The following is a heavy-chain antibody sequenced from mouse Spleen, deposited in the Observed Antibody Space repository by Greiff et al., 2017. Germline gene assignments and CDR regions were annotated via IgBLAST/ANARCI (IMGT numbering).Heavy chain of an antibody. CDR2: IWSDGST. CDR3: ARKSYYCNFGYFDY. D-gene: IGHD2-10*01. Sequence: QVQLKQSGPGLVAPSQSLSITCTVSGFSLTNYAVHWVRQSPGKGLEWLGVIWSDGSTDYNAAFISRLSISKDNSKSQVFFKMNSLQADDTTIYYWARKSYYCNFGYFDYWGQGTPLTVSS. J-gene: IGHJ2*01. CDR1: GFSLTNYA. V-gene: IGHV2-4-1*01.